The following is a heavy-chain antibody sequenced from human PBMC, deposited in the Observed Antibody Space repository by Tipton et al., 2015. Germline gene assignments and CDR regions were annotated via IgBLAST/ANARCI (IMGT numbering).Heavy chain of an antibody. CDR3: ARGGPPIIEMAYHHYGLDV. CDR2: IYHSGTT. CDR1: GGSFYTYY. V-gene: IGHV4-34*01. Sequence: TLSLTCSLSGGSFYTYYGTWIRQPPGQGLEWIGEIYHSGTTNYNPSLRGRFTISLRTSKNQLSLKVDSVTAADTAIYYCARGGPPIIEMAYHHYGLDVWGQGTTVTVSS. D-gene: IGHD5-24*01. J-gene: IGHJ6*02.